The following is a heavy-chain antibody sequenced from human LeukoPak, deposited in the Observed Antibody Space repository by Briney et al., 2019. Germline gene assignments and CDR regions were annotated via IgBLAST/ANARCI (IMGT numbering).Heavy chain of an antibody. CDR1: GFRFSSYE. V-gene: IGHV3-48*03. Sequence: GGSLRLSGAASGFRFSSYEMNWVRQAPGRGLEWVSYIGNTGRTIYYVDSVKGRFTVSRDNAKNSLYLQMNSLRAEDTAIYYCVRGDRYFFDYWGQGTLVTVSS. CDR3: VRGDRYFFDY. D-gene: IGHD1-14*01. CDR2: IGNTGRTI. J-gene: IGHJ4*02.